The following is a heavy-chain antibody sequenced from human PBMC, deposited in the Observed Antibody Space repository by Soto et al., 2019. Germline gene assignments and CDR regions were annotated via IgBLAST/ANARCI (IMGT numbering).Heavy chain of an antibody. D-gene: IGHD6-6*01. Sequence: SVKVSCKASGGTFSSYAISWVRQAPGQGLEWMGGIIPIFVTANYAQKFQGRVTITADESTSTAYMELSSLRAEDTAVYYCARDAPIEQLVLDYWGQGTLVTVSS. CDR3: ARDAPIEQLVLDY. V-gene: IGHV1-69*13. J-gene: IGHJ4*02. CDR2: IIPIFVTA. CDR1: GGTFSSYA.